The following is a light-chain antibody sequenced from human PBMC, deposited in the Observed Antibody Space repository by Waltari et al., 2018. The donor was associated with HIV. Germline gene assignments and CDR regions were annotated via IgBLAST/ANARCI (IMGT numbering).Light chain of an antibody. Sequence: GERATINCKSSQSVLYNSNNKNYLAWYQQKPGQPPHLLIYWASTRESGVPGRFSGSGSGTDFTLTISSLQAEDVAVYYCQQYFTTPWTFGQGTKLEIK. CDR2: WAS. J-gene: IGKJ2*02. CDR3: QQYFTTPWT. CDR1: QSVLYNSNNKNY. V-gene: IGKV4-1*01.